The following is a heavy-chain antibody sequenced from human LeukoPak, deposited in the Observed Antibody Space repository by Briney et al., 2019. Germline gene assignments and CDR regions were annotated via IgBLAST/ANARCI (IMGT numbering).Heavy chain of an antibody. J-gene: IGHJ6*02. CDR1: GYSISSGYY. CDR2: IYHSGST. Sequence: PSETLSLTCTVSGYSISSGYYWGWIRPPPGKGLEWIGRIYHSGSTSCNPSLKSRVSISVDTSKNQFSLKLSSVTAADTAVYYCARIGNYDSGSSIGMDVWGQGTTVTVSS. CDR3: ARIGNYDSGSSIGMDV. V-gene: IGHV4-38-2*02. D-gene: IGHD3-10*01.